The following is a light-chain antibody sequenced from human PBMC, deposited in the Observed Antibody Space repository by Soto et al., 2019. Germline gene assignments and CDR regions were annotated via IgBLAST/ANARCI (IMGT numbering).Light chain of an antibody. CDR1: QSVSSKY. Sequence: EIVLTQSPGTLSLSPGERATLSCRASQSVSSKYLAWYQQKPGQAPRVLIYGTSIRAYGVPERFSGGGSGTDFTLTITRLEPEDFAVYYCQQYGSSLFTFGPGTKVDFK. CDR2: GTS. J-gene: IGKJ3*01. CDR3: QQYGSSLFT. V-gene: IGKV3-20*01.